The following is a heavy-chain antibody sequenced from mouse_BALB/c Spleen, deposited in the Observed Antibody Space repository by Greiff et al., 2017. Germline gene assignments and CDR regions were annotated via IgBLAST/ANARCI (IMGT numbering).Heavy chain of an antibody. J-gene: IGHJ3*01. V-gene: IGHV1-18*01. CDR1: GYTFTDYY. CDR2: INPNNGGT. Sequence: EVQLQESGPELVKPGASVKIPCKASGYTFTDYYMDWVKQSHGKSLEWIGDINPNNGGTNYNQKFKGKATLTVDKSSSTAYMELRSLTSEDTAVYYCARADWFAYWGQGTLVTVSA. CDR3: ARADWFAY.